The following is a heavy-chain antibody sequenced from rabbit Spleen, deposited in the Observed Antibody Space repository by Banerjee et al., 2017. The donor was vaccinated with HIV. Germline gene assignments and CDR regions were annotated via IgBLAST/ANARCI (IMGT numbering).Heavy chain of an antibody. Sequence: QSLEESGGDLVKPGASLTLTCTASGISFSSSYYMSWVRQAPGKGLEWIACIYGGTTGTTYYASWANGRFTCSKTSSTTVTLQMTSLTAADTATYFCARDTGTSFSSYGMDLWGQGTLVTVS. CDR3: ARDTGTSFSSYGMDL. J-gene: IGHJ6*01. D-gene: IGHD8-1*01. CDR2: IYGGTTGTT. V-gene: IGHV1S40*01. CDR1: GISFSSSYY.